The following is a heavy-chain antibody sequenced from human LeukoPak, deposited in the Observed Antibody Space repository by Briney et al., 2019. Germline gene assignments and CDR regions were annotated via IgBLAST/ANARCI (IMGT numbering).Heavy chain of an antibody. CDR2: ISGSGGST. V-gene: IGHV3-23*01. Sequence: GASLRLSCAASGFTFSSYAMSWVRQAPGKGLEWVSAISGSGGSTYYADSVKGRFTISRDNSKNTLYLQMNSLRAADTAVYYCAKQDIVVVPAAMWFDPWGQGTLVTVSS. J-gene: IGHJ5*02. CDR3: AKQDIVVVPAAMWFDP. D-gene: IGHD2-2*01. CDR1: GFTFSSYA.